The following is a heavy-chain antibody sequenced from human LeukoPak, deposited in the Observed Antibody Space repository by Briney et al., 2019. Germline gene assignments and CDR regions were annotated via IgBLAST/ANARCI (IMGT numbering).Heavy chain of an antibody. V-gene: IGHV3-53*01. CDR1: GFTGSNNY. J-gene: IGHJ4*02. D-gene: IGHD5-12*01. CDR3: AKDRADVVPTMVLDY. Sequence: GGSLRLSCAASGFTGSNNYVSWVRQAPGMGLEWVSAIHSSGATCYADSVKGRFTISRDNSKNTLFLQLNSLRAEDTAVYYCAKDRADVVPTMVLDYWGQGTLVTVSS. CDR2: IHSSGAT.